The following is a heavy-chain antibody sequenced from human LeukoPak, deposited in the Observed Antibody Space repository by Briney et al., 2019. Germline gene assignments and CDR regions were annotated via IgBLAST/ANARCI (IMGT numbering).Heavy chain of an antibody. Sequence: KSSQTLSLTCTVSGGSISSGGYYWSWIRQPPGKGLEWIGYIYHSGSTYYNPSLKSRVTISVDRSKNQFSLKLSSVTAADTAVYYCARGRLYGSGEPAFDYWGQGTLVTVSS. V-gene: IGHV4-30-2*01. J-gene: IGHJ4*02. CDR3: ARGRLYGSGEPAFDY. D-gene: IGHD3-10*01. CDR1: GGSISSGGYY. CDR2: IYHSGST.